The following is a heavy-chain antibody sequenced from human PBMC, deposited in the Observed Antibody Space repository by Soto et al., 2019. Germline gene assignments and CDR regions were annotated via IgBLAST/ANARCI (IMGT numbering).Heavy chain of an antibody. J-gene: IGHJ6*02. V-gene: IGHV1-69*12. Sequence: QVQLVQSGAEVKKPGSSVKVSCKSSGGTFSNYGFSWVRQAPGQGLECMGVIVPIFGAEHPQKFQGRVTITADESTNTVFMERSGLGSEDTAVYYWARGGSDYEGSGYYQGHVWGQGTTVTVSS. CDR3: ARGGSDYEGSGYYQGHV. CDR1: GGTFSNYG. D-gene: IGHD3-22*01. CDR2: IVPIFGA.